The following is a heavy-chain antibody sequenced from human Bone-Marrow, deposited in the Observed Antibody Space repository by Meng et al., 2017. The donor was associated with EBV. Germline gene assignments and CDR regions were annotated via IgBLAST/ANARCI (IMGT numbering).Heavy chain of an antibody. V-gene: IGHV4-61*01. D-gene: IGHD4-17*01. CDR3: ARSAGYGDSY. Sequence: QVQLQESGPGLVKPSXXLSLTCTVSGGSVSSGSYYWSWIRPPPGKGLEWIGYIYYSGSTNYNPSLKSRVTISVDTSKNQFSLKLSSVTAADTAVYYCARSAGYGDSYWGQGTLVTVSS. CDR1: GGSVSSGSYY. CDR2: IYYSGST. J-gene: IGHJ4*02.